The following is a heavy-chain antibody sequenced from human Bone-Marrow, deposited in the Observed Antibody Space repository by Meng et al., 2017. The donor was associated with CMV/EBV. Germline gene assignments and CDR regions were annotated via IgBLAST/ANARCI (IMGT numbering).Heavy chain of an antibody. CDR2: IIPIFGTA. CDR3: ARDLTRGRLSHYYYGMDV. V-gene: IGHV1-69*05. J-gene: IGHJ6*02. CDR1: GGTFSSYA. Sequence: SVKVSCKASGGTFSSYAISWVRQAPGQGLEWMGGIIPIFGTANYAQKFQGRVTITTDESTSTVYMELSSLRSEDTAVYYCARDLTRGRLSHYYYGMDVWGQGTTVTVSS. D-gene: IGHD3-16*02.